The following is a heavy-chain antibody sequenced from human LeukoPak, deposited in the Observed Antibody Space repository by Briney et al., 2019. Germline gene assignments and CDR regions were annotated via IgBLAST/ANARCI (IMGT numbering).Heavy chain of an antibody. CDR1: GFTFRDYS. J-gene: IGHJ4*02. CDR2: ISGSSIYK. V-gene: IGHV3-21*01. Sequence: GGSLRLSCAASGFTFRDYSMNWVRQAPGKGLEWVSSISGSSIYKYYADSVKGRFTISRDNAKNSLYLQMNSLRAEDTAVYYCARDFYDSSGYYYDYWGQGTLVTVSS. D-gene: IGHD3-22*01. CDR3: ARDFYDSSGYYYDY.